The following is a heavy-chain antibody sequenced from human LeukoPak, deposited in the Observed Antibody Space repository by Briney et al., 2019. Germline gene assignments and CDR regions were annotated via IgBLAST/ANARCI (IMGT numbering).Heavy chain of an antibody. D-gene: IGHD5-12*01. CDR1: GFSFDDYA. CDR3: AKDLGGYGPYFNN. CDR2: INWNSENV. Sequence: GGSLRLSCAASGFSFDDYAMHWGRQAPGKGLEWVSGINWNSENVGYADAVQGRFIISRDNAKNSLYLQMNSLRPEDTALYYCAKDLGGYGPYFNNWGQGALVTVSS. J-gene: IGHJ4*02. V-gene: IGHV3-9*01.